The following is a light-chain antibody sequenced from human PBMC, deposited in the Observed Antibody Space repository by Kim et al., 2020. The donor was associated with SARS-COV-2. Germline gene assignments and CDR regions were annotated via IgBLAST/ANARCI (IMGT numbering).Light chain of an antibody. CDR2: GAA. Sequence: LSPRERASLSCRASQTVSRNQLAWYQQKPGQAPRLLIYGAASRATGIPDRFSGRGSGTDFSLTISRLEPEDCAVYYCQQYGNSRTFGQGTKVDIK. CDR1: QTVSRNQ. J-gene: IGKJ1*01. CDR3: QQYGNSRT. V-gene: IGKV3-20*01.